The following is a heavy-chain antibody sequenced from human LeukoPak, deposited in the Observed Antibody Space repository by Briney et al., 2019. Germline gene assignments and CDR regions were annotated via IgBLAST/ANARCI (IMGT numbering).Heavy chain of an antibody. CDR1: GGSIRSSSYY. CDR2: IYYSGST. V-gene: IGHV4-39*01. CDR3: ASEGAYYDILTGYYIYGMDV. Sequence: SETLSLTCTVSGGSIRSSSYYWGWIRQPPGKGLEWIGSIYYSGSTYYNLSLKSRVTISVDTSKNQFSLMLSSVTAADTAVYYCASEGAYYDILTGYYIYGMDVWGQGTTVTVSS. J-gene: IGHJ6*02. D-gene: IGHD3-9*01.